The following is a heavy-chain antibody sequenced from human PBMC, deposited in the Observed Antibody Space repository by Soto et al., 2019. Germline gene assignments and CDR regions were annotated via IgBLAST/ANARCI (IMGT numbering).Heavy chain of an antibody. Sequence: SETLSLTCTVSGGSISSYYWSCIRQPPGKGLEWIVYIYYSGSTNYNPSLKSRVTISVDTSKNQFSLKLSSVTAADTAVYYCARITDTAMGNWFDPWGQGTLVTVS. CDR1: GGSISSYY. CDR3: ARITDTAMGNWFDP. D-gene: IGHD5-18*01. V-gene: IGHV4-59*01. CDR2: IYYSGST. J-gene: IGHJ5*02.